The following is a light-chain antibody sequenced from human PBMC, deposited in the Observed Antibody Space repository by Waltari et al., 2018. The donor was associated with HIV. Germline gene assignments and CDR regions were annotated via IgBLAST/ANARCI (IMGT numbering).Light chain of an antibody. CDR1: QTVSTY. CDR3: QQRSSWPLT. CDR2: DAS. J-gene: IGKJ4*01. V-gene: IGKV3-11*01. Sequence: EIVLTQSPGTLSLFPGERATLSCRASQTVSTYLAWYQQKPGQAPRLLIYDASNRATGIPARFSGSGSGTDFTLTISSLEPEDFASYYCQQRSSWPLTFGGGTKVEI.